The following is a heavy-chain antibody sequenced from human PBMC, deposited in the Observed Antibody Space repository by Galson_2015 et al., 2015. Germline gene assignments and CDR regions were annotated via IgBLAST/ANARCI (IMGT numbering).Heavy chain of an antibody. CDR1: GYTFTGYY. D-gene: IGHD2-15*01. V-gene: IGHV1-2*06. Sequence: SVKVSCKASGYTFTGYYMHWVRQAPGQGLEWMGRINPNSGGTNYAQKFQGRVTMTRDTSISTAYMELSRLRSDDTAVYYCARDRISLVAASYYGMDVWGQGTTVTVSS. CDR2: INPNSGGT. CDR3: ARDRISLVAASYYGMDV. J-gene: IGHJ6*02.